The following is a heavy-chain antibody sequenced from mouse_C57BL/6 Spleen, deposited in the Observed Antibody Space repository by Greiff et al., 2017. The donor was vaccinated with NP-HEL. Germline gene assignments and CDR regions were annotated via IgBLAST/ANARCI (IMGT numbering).Heavy chain of an antibody. CDR3: VRRDYGGEWFAY. D-gene: IGHD1-2*01. Sequence: EVQLQESGGGLVQPKGSLKLSCAASGFSFNTYAMNWVRQAPGKGLEWVARIRSKSNNYASYYADSVKDRFTISRNDSESMVYLQMNNLRTEDKAMYYCVRRDYGGEWFAYWGQGTLVTVSA. J-gene: IGHJ3*01. CDR1: GFSFNTYA. V-gene: IGHV10-1*01. CDR2: IRSKSNNYAS.